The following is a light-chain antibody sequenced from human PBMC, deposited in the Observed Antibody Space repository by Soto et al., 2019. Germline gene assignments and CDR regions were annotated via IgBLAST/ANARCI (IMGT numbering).Light chain of an antibody. J-gene: IGKJ1*01. CDR3: QQYGGSPPT. CDR2: GAS. Sequence: EIVLTQSPGTLSLSPGESAALSCRASQSISNNFLAWYQRKPGQAPRLLIYGASYRATDIPYRFSGSGSGTDFTLTITRLGPDDFAVYYCQQYGGSPPTFGQGTTVEVK. CDR1: QSISNNF. V-gene: IGKV3-20*01.